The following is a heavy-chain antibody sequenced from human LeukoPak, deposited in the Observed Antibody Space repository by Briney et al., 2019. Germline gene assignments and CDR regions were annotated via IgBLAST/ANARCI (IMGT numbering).Heavy chain of an antibody. CDR2: ISAYNGNT. J-gene: IGHJ4*02. CDR1: SYNFAAYG. V-gene: IGHV1-18*01. CDR3: ARDRAQETLGVFFWHF. Sequence: GASVKVSCRASSYNFAAYGISWVRLAPGQGLGWMGWISAYNGNTNYAQRLQGRVTMTTDTSTNTAYMELRSLRSDDTAVYYCARDRAQETLGVFFWHFWGQGTLVTVSS. D-gene: IGHD1-26*01.